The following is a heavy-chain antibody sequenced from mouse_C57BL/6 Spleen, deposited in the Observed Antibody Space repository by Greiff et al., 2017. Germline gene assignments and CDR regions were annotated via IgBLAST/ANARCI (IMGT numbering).Heavy chain of an antibody. CDR2: INPNNGGT. D-gene: IGHD2-4*01. CDR1: GYTFTDYY. Sequence: VKLQQSGPELVKPGASVKISCKASGYTFTDYYMNWVKQSHGKSLEWIGDINPNNGGTSYNQKLKGKATLTVDKSSSTAYMELRSLTSEDSAVYYCASGKYDYDDVYYYAMDYWGQGTSVTVSS. V-gene: IGHV1-26*01. CDR3: ASGKYDYDDVYYYAMDY. J-gene: IGHJ4*01.